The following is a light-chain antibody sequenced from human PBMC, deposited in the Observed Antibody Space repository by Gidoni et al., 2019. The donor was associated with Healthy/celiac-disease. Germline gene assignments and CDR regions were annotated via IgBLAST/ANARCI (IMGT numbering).Light chain of an antibody. CDR1: QSVSSSY. J-gene: IGKJ4*01. Sequence: IVLTQSPGTLSLSPGERATLSCRASQSVSSSYLAWYQQKPGQAPRLLIYGASSRATGIPDRFSGSGSGTDFTRTISRLEPEDFAVYYCQQYGSSPQTFXGXTKVEIK. CDR2: GAS. CDR3: QQYGSSPQT. V-gene: IGKV3-20*01.